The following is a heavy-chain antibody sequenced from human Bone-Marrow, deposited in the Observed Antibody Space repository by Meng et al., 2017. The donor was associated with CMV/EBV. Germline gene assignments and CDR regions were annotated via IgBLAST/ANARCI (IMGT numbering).Heavy chain of an antibody. CDR1: GFTLSGYS. Sequence: GGSLRLSCAASGFTLSGYSMHWVRQAPGKGLEWVAFIRYDGSNKYYADSVKGRFTISRDNSKNTLYLQMNSLRAEDTAVYYCAPLGYCSSTSCYREDYWGQGTLVTVSS. J-gene: IGHJ4*02. CDR2: IRYDGSNK. D-gene: IGHD2-2*02. V-gene: IGHV3-30*02. CDR3: APLGYCSSTSCYREDY.